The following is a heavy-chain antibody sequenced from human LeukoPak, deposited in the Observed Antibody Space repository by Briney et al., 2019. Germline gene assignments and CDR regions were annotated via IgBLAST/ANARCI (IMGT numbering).Heavy chain of an antibody. D-gene: IGHD6-25*01. CDR3: AREFQRPHAFDI. Sequence: AGGSLRLSCAASAFTFSDYYMSWIRQAPGKGLEWVSYIRTSGSYTNYADSVKGRFTISRDNAKNSLYLQMNSLRAEDTAVYYCAREFQRPHAFDIWGQGTMVTVSS. J-gene: IGHJ3*02. CDR1: AFTFSDYY. V-gene: IGHV3-11*05. CDR2: IRTSGSYT.